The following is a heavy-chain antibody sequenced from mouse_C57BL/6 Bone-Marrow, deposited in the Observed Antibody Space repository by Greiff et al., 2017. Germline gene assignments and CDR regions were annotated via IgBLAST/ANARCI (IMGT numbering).Heavy chain of an antibody. CDR3: ATYYDYDEFAY. V-gene: IGHV1-81*01. J-gene: IGHJ3*01. D-gene: IGHD2-4*01. CDR1: GYTFTSSG. Sequence: QVQLKESGAELARPGASVKLSCKASGYTFTSSGISWVKQRTGQGLEWIGEIYPRSGNTYYNEKFKGKATLTADKSSSTAYMELRSLTSEDSAVYFCATYYDYDEFAYWGQGTLVTVSA. CDR2: IYPRSGNT.